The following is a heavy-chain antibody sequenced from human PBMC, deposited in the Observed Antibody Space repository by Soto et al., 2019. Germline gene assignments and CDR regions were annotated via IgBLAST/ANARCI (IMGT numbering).Heavy chain of an antibody. D-gene: IGHD2-21*01. J-gene: IGHJ4*02. CDR1: GYTFIHYY. V-gene: IGHV1-46*01. CDR3: ARSLLQGDF. Sequence: QVQLVQSGAEVKKPGASVKISCKASGYTFIHYYIHWVRQAPGQGLEWMAIINPNGGSTNYAQKFQGRVTVTSDTSTTTASMELNSLESDDTAVYFWARSLLQGDFWGQGTLVTVSS. CDR2: INPNGGST.